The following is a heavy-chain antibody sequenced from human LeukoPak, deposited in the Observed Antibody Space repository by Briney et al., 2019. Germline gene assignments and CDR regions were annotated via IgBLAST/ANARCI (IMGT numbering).Heavy chain of an antibody. CDR1: GGSISTYY. Sequence: PSETLSLTCSVSGGSISTYYWNWIRQPPGKGLEWIGYMFYRGSTNYNPSLKSRVTISIDTSKNQFSLNLNSVTAADTAVYYCAGCGGNCYNYFDYWGQGILVTVSS. J-gene: IGHJ4*02. V-gene: IGHV4-59*08. D-gene: IGHD2-21*02. CDR3: AGCGGNCYNYFDY. CDR2: MFYRGST.